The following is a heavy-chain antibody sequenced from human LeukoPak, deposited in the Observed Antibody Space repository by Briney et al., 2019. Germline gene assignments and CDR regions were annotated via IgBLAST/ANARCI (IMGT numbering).Heavy chain of an antibody. CDR1: GFTFSSYW. Sequence: GGSLRLSCAASGFTFSSYWMHWVRQAPGKGLVWVSRTNSDGSSTSYADSVKGRFTISRDNAKNTLYLQMNSLRAEDTAVYYCARGGEMATMGPDYWGQGTLVTVSS. CDR2: TNSDGSST. CDR3: ARGGEMATMGPDY. V-gene: IGHV3-74*01. D-gene: IGHD5-24*01. J-gene: IGHJ4*02.